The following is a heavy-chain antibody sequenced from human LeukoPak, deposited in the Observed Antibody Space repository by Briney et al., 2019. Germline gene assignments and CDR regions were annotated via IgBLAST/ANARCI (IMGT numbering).Heavy chain of an antibody. CDR2: INPSGGST. CDR1: GYTFTSYY. J-gene: IGHJ4*02. CDR3: ARSLGARKWASSLNFDY. V-gene: IGHV1-46*01. Sequence: ASVKVSCKASGYTFTSYYMHWVRQAPGQGLEWMGIINPSGGSTSYAQKFQGRVTMTRDTSTSTVHMELSSLRSEDTAVYYCARSLGARKWASSLNFDYWGQGTLVTVSS. D-gene: IGHD6-13*01.